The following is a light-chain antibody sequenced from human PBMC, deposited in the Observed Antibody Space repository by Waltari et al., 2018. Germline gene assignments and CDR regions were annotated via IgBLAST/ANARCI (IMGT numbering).Light chain of an antibody. CDR3: QQYHKWPPLT. V-gene: IGKV3-15*01. J-gene: IGKJ4*01. CDR1: QSVDSS. Sequence: EIVMTQSPATLSVSPGESAAISCRASQSVDSSLAWYQHKPGQAPRLLIYDTSTRATGIPARFSGSGSGTEFTLTISSLQSEDFAVYYCQQYHKWPPLTFGGGTKVE. CDR2: DTS.